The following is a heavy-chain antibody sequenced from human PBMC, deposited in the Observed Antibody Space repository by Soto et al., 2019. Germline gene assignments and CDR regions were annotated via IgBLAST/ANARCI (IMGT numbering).Heavy chain of an antibody. CDR3: ARSATPVERTRDAFDI. D-gene: IGHD1-1*01. J-gene: IGHJ3*02. V-gene: IGHV5-51*01. CDR1: GYSFTSYW. CDR2: IYPGDSDT. Sequence: PGESLKISCKGSGYSFTSYWIGWVRQMPGKGLEWMGIIYPGDSDTRYSPSFQGQVTISADKSISTAYLQWSSLKASDTALYYWARSATPVERTRDAFDIWGQGTMVTVSS.